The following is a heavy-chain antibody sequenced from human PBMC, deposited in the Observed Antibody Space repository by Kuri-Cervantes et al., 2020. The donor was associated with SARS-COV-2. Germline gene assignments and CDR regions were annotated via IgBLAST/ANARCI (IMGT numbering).Heavy chain of an antibody. CDR3: AKVNRSGYFPFAFDI. CDR2: INSYATTI. D-gene: IGHD3-22*01. Sequence: GESLKISCSASGFTFTPYAMHWVRQAPGKGLEYVSAINSYATTIYYADSVKGRFTISRDNARNSLYLQMNSLRAEDTAVYYCAKVNRSGYFPFAFDIWGQGTMVTVSS. V-gene: IGHV3-64*04. CDR1: GFTFTPYA. J-gene: IGHJ3*02.